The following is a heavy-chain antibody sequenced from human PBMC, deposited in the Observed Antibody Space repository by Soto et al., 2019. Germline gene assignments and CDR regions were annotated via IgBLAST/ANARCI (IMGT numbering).Heavy chain of an antibody. CDR1: GFTFSSYA. V-gene: IGHV3-23*01. D-gene: IGHD6-19*01. J-gene: IGHJ5*02. CDR2: ISGSGGST. Sequence: GGSLRLSGAASGFTFSSYAMSWVRQAPGKGLEWVSAISGSGGSTYYADSVKGRFTISRDNSKNTLYLQMNSLRAEDTAVYYCAKTKAGTGWFDPWGQGTLVTVSS. CDR3: AKTKAGTGWFDP.